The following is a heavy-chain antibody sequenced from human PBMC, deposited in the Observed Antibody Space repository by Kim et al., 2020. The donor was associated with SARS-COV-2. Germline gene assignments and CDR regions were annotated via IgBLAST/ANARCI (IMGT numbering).Heavy chain of an antibody. V-gene: IGHV3-33*01. CDR3: ARDKGGSKILDGLGFDY. CDR1: GFTFSSYG. J-gene: IGHJ4*02. Sequence: GGSLRLSCAASGFTFSSYGMHWVRQAPGKGLEWVAVIWYDGSNKYYADSVKGRFTISRDNSKNTLYLQMNSLRAEDTAVYYCARDKGGSKILDGLGFDYWGQGTLVTVSS. D-gene: IGHD2-15*01. CDR2: IWYDGSNK.